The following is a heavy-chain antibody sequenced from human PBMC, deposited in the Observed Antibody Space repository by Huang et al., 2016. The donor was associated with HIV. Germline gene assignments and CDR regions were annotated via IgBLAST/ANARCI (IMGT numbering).Heavy chain of an antibody. V-gene: IGHV3-30*04. J-gene: IGHJ4*02. CDR3: ARGALRFLEWLWNFDY. CDR2: NSHDESNN. CDR1: GFTFSDYA. D-gene: IGHD3-3*01. Sequence: QVQLVESGGGVVQPGGSLRLSCIASGFTFSDYALHGVRQGPGKGLEWVAENSHDESNNFYADSVKGRFTISRDNSRNTLYLQMNSLRPEDTAMYYCARGALRFLEWLWNFDYWGQGTLVTVSS.